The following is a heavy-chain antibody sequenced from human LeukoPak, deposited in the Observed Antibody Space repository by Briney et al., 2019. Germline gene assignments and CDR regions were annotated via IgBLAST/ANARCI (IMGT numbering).Heavy chain of an antibody. CDR2: IYYSGST. J-gene: IGHJ4*02. D-gene: IGHD6-13*01. V-gene: IGHV4-39*01. CDR3: ARRAAAGIRFYY. Sequence: SETLSLTCTVSGGSISSSSYYWGWIRQPPGKGLEWIGSIYYSGSTYYNPSLKSRVTISVDTSKNQFSLKLSSVTAADTAVYYCARRAAAGIRFYYWGQGTLVTVSS. CDR1: GGSISSSSYY.